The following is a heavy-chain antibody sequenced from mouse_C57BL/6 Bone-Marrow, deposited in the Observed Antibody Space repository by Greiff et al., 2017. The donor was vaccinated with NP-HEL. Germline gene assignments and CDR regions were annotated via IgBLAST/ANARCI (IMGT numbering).Heavy chain of an antibody. CDR3: ARGFYGSSYSAAY. D-gene: IGHD1-1*01. CDR1: GYTFTSYW. CDR2: INPSNGGT. Sequence: VKLQQPGTELVKPGASVKLSCKASGYTFTSYWMHWVKQRPGQGLEWIGNINPSNGGTNYNEKFKSKATLTVDKSSSTAYMQLSSLTSEDSAVYYCARGFYGSSYSAAYWGQGTLVTVSA. J-gene: IGHJ3*01. V-gene: IGHV1-53*01.